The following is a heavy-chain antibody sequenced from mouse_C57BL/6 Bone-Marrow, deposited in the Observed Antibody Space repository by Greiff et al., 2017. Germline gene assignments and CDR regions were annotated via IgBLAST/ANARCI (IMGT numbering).Heavy chain of an antibody. V-gene: IGHV1-82*01. CDR1: GYAFSSSW. CDR2: IYPGDGDT. J-gene: IGHJ4*01. CDR3: APLLSY. D-gene: IGHD2-1*01. Sequence: QVQLKESGPELVKPGASVKISCKASGYAFSSSWMNWVKQRPGTGLEWIGRIYPGDGDTNYNGKFKGKATLTADKSSSTAYMHLSSLTSEDSAVYFCAPLLSYWGQGTSVTVSS.